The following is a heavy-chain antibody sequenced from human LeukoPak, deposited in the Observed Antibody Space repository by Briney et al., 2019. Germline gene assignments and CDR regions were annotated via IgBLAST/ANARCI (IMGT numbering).Heavy chain of an antibody. CDR2: IHTSGST. Sequence: SETLSLTCAVSGGSVSTYYWSWIRQPPGKGLEWIGHIHTSGSTNYNPSLKSRVTVSIDTSKNQFSLKLRSVTAADTAVYYCARAYCTSTSCSWFDPWGQGTLVTVSS. CDR3: ARAYCTSTSCSWFDP. V-gene: IGHV4-59*02. J-gene: IGHJ5*02. CDR1: GGSVSTYY. D-gene: IGHD2-2*01.